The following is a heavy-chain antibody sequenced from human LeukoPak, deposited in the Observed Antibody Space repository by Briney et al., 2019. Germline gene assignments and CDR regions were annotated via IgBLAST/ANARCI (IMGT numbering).Heavy chain of an antibody. Sequence: GRSLRLSCAASGFTFSSYGMHWVRQAPGKGRGWVAVISYDGINKYYADSLKGRFTISRDNSKNTLYRQMNSLRAGDTAVYYCAKSAVVVVIRGIDYWGQGTLVTVSS. CDR1: GFTFSSYG. V-gene: IGHV3-30*18. D-gene: IGHD3-22*01. CDR2: ISYDGINK. J-gene: IGHJ4*02. CDR3: AKSAVVVVIRGIDY.